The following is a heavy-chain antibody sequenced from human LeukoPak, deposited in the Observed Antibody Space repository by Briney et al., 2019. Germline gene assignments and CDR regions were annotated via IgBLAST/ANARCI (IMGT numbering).Heavy chain of an antibody. Sequence: SETLSLTCAVYGGSFSGDFWSWIRQSPGKGLEWIGEINHGGSTNYNPSLKSRVTISVDTSKNQFSLKLSSVTAADTAVYYCARGRGYCSSTSCPYYYYYMDVWGKGTTVTVSS. CDR3: ARGRGYCSSTSCPYYYYYMDV. CDR2: INHGGST. D-gene: IGHD2-2*01. CDR1: GGSFSGDF. V-gene: IGHV4-34*01. J-gene: IGHJ6*03.